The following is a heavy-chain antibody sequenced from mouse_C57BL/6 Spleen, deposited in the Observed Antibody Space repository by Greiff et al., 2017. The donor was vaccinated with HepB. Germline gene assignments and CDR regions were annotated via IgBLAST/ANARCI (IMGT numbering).Heavy chain of an antibody. Sequence: VQLQQSGAELVRPGASVKLSCTASGFNIKDYYMHWVKQRPEQGLEWIGMIDPEDGDNEYAPKFQGKATMTADTSSNTAYLQLSSLTSEDPAVYYCARDYYAMDYWGQGTSVTVSS. J-gene: IGHJ4*01. CDR1: GFNIKDYY. CDR2: IDPEDGDN. V-gene: IGHV14-1*01. CDR3: ARDYYAMDY.